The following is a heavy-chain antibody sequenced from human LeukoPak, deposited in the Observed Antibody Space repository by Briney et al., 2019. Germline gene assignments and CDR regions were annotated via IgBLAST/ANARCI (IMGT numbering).Heavy chain of an antibody. V-gene: IGHV5-51*01. CDR1: GYSFNSYW. Sequence: GGPLKIPLQGSGYSFNSYWIGGVRPMPGKGLAGMGGIYPVESDTKHRPSLQGHSTLSPNKSNTTSHLQWRSLEASDTAIYCCATATKSSRNRAWAFDTWGEGTMVTVSS. D-gene: IGHD6-13*01. J-gene: IGHJ3*02. CDR2: IYPVESDT. CDR3: ATATKSSRNRAWAFDT.